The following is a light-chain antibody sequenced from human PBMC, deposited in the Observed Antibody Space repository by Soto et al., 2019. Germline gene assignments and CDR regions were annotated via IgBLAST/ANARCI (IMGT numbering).Light chain of an antibody. V-gene: IGKV3-11*01. Sequence: EIVLTQSPATLYLSPGESATLSCRATRSVSSYLAWYQQKPGQAPRLLIYDASSRPTDIPARFSGSGSGTDFTLTISSLEPEDFALYYCQQRSNWPITFGQGTRLAI. CDR3: QQRSNWPIT. CDR2: DAS. CDR1: RSVSSY. J-gene: IGKJ5*01.